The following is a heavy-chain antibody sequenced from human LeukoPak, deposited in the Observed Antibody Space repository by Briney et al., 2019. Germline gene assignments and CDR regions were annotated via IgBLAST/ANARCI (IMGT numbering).Heavy chain of an antibody. CDR3: ARYYCPNGVCQGFDY. Sequence: SETLSLTCSVSGGSISGYYRSWIRQPPGKGLEWIGYIHSNGRTKSNPSLKSRVTISVDTFKNQFSLNLISVTAADTAVYYCARYYCPNGVCQGFDYWGQGTLVTVSS. D-gene: IGHD2-8*01. V-gene: IGHV4-59*01. CDR1: GGSISGYY. J-gene: IGHJ4*02. CDR2: IHSNGRT.